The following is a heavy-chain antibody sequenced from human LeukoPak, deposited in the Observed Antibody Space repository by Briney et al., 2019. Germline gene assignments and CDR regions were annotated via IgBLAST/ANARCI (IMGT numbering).Heavy chain of an antibody. J-gene: IGHJ4*02. Sequence: PSETLSLTCTVSGYSISSGYYWGWIRQPPGKGLEWIGGIHHSGRTYYNPFLKSRVTISIDTSKNQFSLKLSSVTAADTAVYYCATSLLGYDSSGTPLDYWGQGTLVTVSS. V-gene: IGHV4-38-2*02. CDR1: GYSISSGYY. CDR2: IHHSGRT. CDR3: ATSLLGYDSSGTPLDY. D-gene: IGHD3-22*01.